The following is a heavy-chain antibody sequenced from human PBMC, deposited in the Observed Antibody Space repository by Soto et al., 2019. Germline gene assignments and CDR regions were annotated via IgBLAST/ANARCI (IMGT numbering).Heavy chain of an antibody. Sequence: SLVNRSCKAAGGSNSGYAISCLRQAPEQGLEWMGGIIPIFGTANYAQKFQGRVTITADESTSTAYMELSSLRSEDTAVYYCARESYDRSGYYSLLRDYRGQATLLTVSS. CDR3: ARESYDRSGYYSLLRDY. CDR1: GGSNSGYA. J-gene: IGHJ4*02. V-gene: IGHV1-69*01. D-gene: IGHD3-22*01. CDR2: IIPIFGTA.